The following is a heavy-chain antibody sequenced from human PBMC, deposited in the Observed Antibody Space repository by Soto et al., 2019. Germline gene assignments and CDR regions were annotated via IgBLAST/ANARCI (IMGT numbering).Heavy chain of an antibody. CDR2: ISGSGGST. J-gene: IGHJ5*02. CDR1: GFTFSSYA. CDR3: AKDPLASGSYYWFDP. D-gene: IGHD1-26*01. Sequence: GSLRLSCAASGFTFSSYAMSWVRQAPGKGLEWVSAISGSGGSTYYADSVKGRFTISRDNSKNTLYLQMNSLRAEDTAVYYCAKDPLASGSYYWFDPWGQGTLVTVSS. V-gene: IGHV3-23*01.